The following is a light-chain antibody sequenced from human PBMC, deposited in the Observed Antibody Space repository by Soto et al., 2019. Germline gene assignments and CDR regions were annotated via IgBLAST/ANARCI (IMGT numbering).Light chain of an antibody. CDR3: SSHTSGSTRV. CDR2: EVT. Sequence: QSVLTQPASVSGSPGQSTAISCTGTSSDVGGYDYVSWYRQQPDKATKLMIYEVTKRPSGVSNRFSGSKSGNTASLTISGLQAEDEADYYCSSHTSGSTRVFGTGTKVTVL. V-gene: IGLV2-14*01. CDR1: SSDVGGYDY. J-gene: IGLJ1*01.